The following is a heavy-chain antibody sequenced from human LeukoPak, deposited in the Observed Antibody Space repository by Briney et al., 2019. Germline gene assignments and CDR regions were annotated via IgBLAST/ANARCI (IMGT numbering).Heavy chain of an antibody. D-gene: IGHD3-3*01. V-gene: IGHV3-23*01. CDR3: ATPWSGWAGRHPFDN. J-gene: IGHJ3*02. Sequence: GGSLRLSCAASVFTFSSYAMSWVRQAPGKGLEWVSTISGSGGSTYYADSVKGRFTISRDNSKNTLSLQMNSLRAEGTAVYYCATPWSGWAGRHPFDNWGQGTMVTVSS. CDR2: ISGSGGST. CDR1: VFTFSSYA.